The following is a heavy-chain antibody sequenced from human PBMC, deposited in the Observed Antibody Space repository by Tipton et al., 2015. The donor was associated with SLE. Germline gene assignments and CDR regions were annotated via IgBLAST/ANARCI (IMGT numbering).Heavy chain of an antibody. CDR3: ARIFVVVFPAAIKVGMDV. V-gene: IGHV4-38-2*02. CDR2: IYHSGST. D-gene: IGHD3-3*01. J-gene: IGHJ6*02. Sequence: TLSLTCTVSGYSISSGYYWGWIRQPPGKGLEWIGSIYHSGSTYYNPSLKSRVSMAVDPSKNQFSLRLSSVTAADTAIYYCARIFVVVFPAAIKVGMDVWGQGTTVTVSS. CDR1: GYSISSGYY.